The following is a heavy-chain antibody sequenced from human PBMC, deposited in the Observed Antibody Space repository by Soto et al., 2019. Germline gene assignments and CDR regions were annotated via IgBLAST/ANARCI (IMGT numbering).Heavy chain of an antibody. CDR3: AKEGGTLGTSASYGFDY. CDR1: GFSFISKG. V-gene: IGHV3-30*18. CDR2: VSNEGSIQ. J-gene: IGHJ4*02. Sequence: QVQLVESGGGVVQPGGSRRPSCAASGFSFISKGIHGVRRAPARGLEGVAVVSNEGSIQYYADSVKGRFTISRDNSENTVFLQMNSLRSEDTAVYYCAKEGGTLGTSASYGFDYWGQGSRVTVSS. D-gene: IGHD3-16*01.